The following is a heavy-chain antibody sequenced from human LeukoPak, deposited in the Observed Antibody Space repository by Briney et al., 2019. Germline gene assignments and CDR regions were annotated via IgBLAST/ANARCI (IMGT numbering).Heavy chain of an antibody. V-gene: IGHV3-48*01. CDR3: ARDGLAAATLHWCFDL. J-gene: IGHJ2*01. Sequence: GGSLRLSCAASGFTFSSYAMNWVRQAPGKGLEWVSYISSSSSTIYYADSVKGRFTISRDNAKNSLYLQMNSLRAEDTAVYYCARDGLAAATLHWCFDLWGRGTLVTVSS. CDR2: ISSSSSTI. D-gene: IGHD2-15*01. CDR1: GFTFSSYA.